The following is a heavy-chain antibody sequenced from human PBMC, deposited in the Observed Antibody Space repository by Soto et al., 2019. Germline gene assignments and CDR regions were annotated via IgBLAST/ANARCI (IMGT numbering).Heavy chain of an antibody. J-gene: IGHJ4*02. CDR1: GFSFSNYA. CDR3: ATQDFRGTSGTT. CDR2: ISRVGGNI. Sequence: LRLSCTASGFSFSNYAMGWVRQTPGKGLEWVSVISRVGGNIHYVESVKGRFTISRDNSKNTLYLQMDSLRVEDTAVYNCATQDFRGTSGTTWGQGAQVTVSS. D-gene: IGHD1-1*01. V-gene: IGHV3-23*01.